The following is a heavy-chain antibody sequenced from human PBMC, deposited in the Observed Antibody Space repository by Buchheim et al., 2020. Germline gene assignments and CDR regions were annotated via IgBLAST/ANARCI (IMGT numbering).Heavy chain of an antibody. J-gene: IGHJ6*02. D-gene: IGHD1-26*01. CDR2: ISTSSSTI. V-gene: IGHV3-11*01. CDR3: ARDPEVGATIRGWGYYGMDV. Sequence: QVQLVESGGGLVKPGGSLRLSCAASGFTFRDSYMSWIRQAPGKGLEWVSYISTSSSTIYYGDSVKGRFTISRDNAENSLYLQMNSLRAEDTAVYYCARDPEVGATIRGWGYYGMDVWGQGTT. CDR1: GFTFRDSY.